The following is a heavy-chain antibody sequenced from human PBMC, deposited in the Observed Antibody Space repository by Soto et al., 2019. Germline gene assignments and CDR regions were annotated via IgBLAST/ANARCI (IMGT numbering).Heavy chain of an antibody. J-gene: IGHJ4*02. CDR1: GFTFDNYA. Sequence: PGGSLRLSCAASGFTFDNYAMAWVRRAPGMGLEWVSSIGHSGYSINYGDSVKGRFTISRDNSKNMVFLEMNALRAEDTAIYYCARSDDKDILTGCYNWGQGALVTVSS. CDR2: IGHSGYSI. V-gene: IGHV3-23*01. D-gene: IGHD3-9*01. CDR3: ARSDDKDILTGCYN.